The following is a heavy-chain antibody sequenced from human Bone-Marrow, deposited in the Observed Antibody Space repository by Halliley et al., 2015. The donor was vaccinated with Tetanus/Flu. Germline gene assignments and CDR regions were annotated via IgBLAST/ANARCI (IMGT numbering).Heavy chain of an antibody. Sequence: TLSLTCTVSGGSMSSRSYPWGWVRQPPRKGLEWIGTIYNSGRTYYNPSLKSRVTISLHTSNNQFSLQLSSVTAADTAVYYCARQEMYDYSGTIYWYFDLWGRGSLVTVSS. V-gene: IGHV4-39*01. CDR3: ARQEMYDYSGTIYWYFDL. CDR1: GGSMSSRSYP. CDR2: IYNSGRT. J-gene: IGHJ2*01. D-gene: IGHD5-12*01.